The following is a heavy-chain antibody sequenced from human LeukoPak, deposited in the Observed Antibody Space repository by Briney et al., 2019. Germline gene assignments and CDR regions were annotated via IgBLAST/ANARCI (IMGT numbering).Heavy chain of an antibody. D-gene: IGHD2-2*01. CDR2: ISGSGGST. CDR1: GFPFKNYA. Sequence: GGSLRLSCAPSGFPFKNYAMSWVRHAPGKGLEWVSAISGSGGSTYYADSVEGRFTISRDNSKNTLYLQMNSLRAEDTAVYYCAIGYCSSTSCGPFDYWGQGTLVTVSS. CDR3: AIGYCSSTSCGPFDY. J-gene: IGHJ4*02. V-gene: IGHV3-23*01.